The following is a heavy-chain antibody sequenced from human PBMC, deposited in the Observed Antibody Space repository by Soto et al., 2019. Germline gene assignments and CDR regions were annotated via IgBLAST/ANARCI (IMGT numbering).Heavy chain of an antibody. J-gene: IGHJ4*02. Sequence: SETLSLTCTVSGGSVSSGSYYWSWIRQPPGKGLEWIGYIYYSGSANYNPSLKSRVTISVDTSKNQFSLKLSSVTAADTAVYYCARDFSKYSYGYTYWGQGTLVTVSS. V-gene: IGHV4-61*01. CDR3: ARDFSKYSYGYTY. D-gene: IGHD5-18*01. CDR2: IYYSGSA. CDR1: GGSVSSGSYY.